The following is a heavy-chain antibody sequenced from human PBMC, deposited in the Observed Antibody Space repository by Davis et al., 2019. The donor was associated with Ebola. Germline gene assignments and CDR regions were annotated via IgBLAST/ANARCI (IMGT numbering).Heavy chain of an antibody. D-gene: IGHD3-10*01. Sequence: SETLSLTCAVYGGSFSAYYWSWIPQPPGKGLDWIGEINHSGSTNYNPSLKSRVTISVDTSKNQFPLKLSSVTAADTAVYYCATCRSYYYGSGTYWGYWGQGTLVTVSS. V-gene: IGHV4-34*01. CDR1: GGSFSAYY. J-gene: IGHJ4*02. CDR3: ATCRSYYYGSGTYWGY. CDR2: INHSGST.